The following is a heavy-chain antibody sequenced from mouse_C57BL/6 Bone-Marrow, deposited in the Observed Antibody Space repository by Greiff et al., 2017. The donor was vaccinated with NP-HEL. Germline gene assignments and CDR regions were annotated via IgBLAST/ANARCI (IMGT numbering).Heavy chain of an antibody. CDR1: GYEFSNYW. CDR3: ARGAY. J-gene: IGHJ3*01. V-gene: IGHV1-80*01. CDR2: IYPGDGDT. Sequence: LQESGAELVKPGASVKISCKASGYEFSNYWMNWVKQRPGKGLEWIGQIYPGDGDTNYNEKFKDKATLTADKSSSTAYMQLSRLTSEDSAVYFCARGAYWGQGTLVTVSA.